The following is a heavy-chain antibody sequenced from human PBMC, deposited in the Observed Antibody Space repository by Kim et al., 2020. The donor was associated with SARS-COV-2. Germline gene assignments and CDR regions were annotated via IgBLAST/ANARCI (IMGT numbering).Heavy chain of an antibody. D-gene: IGHD4-17*01. CDR2: IYSGGST. J-gene: IGHJ6*02. Sequence: GGSLRLSCAASGFTVSSNYMSWVRQAPGKGLEWVSVIYSGGSTYYADSVKGRFTISRDNSKNTLYLQMNSLRAEDTAVYYCARVKVPTTVTTHYYYYGMDVWGQGTTVTVSS. V-gene: IGHV3-53*01. CDR1: GFTVSSNY. CDR3: ARVKVPTTVTTHYYYYGMDV.